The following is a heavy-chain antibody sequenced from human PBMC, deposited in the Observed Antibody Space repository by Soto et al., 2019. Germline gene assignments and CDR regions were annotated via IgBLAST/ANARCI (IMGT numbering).Heavy chain of an antibody. V-gene: IGHV1-18*01. J-gene: IGHJ4*02. CDR3: ARVEGITIFGVVIYPDY. CDR2: ISAYNGNT. D-gene: IGHD3-3*01. CDR1: GYTLTNHG. Sequence: AAVKVSCQASGYTLTNHGIRWVRQAPGQGSEGMGWISAYNGNTNYAQQLQGRVTMTADTSTSTVYLELSTLRAEDTAVYYCARVEGITIFGVVIYPDYWSQGTGVTASS.